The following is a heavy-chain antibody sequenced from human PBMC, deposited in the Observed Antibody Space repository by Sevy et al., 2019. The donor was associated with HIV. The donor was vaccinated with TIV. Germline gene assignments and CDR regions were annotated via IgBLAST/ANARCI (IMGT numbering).Heavy chain of an antibody. Sequence: GGSLRLSCAASGFTFSSYWMSWVRQAPGKGLEWVANIKQDGSEKYYVDSVKGRFTISRDNAKNSLYLQMNSLRAEDTAVYYCATHDDDSNYYYYYYGMDVWGQGTTVTVSS. CDR3: ATHDDDSNYYYYYYGMDV. CDR1: GFTFSSYW. J-gene: IGHJ6*02. V-gene: IGHV3-7*03. CDR2: IKQDGSEK. D-gene: IGHD4-4*01.